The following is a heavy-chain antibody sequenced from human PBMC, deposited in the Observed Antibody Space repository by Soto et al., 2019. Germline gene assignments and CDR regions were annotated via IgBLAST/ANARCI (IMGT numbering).Heavy chain of an antibody. CDR3: TTDKSY. V-gene: IGHV3-15*07. Sequence: EVQLVESGGGLVKPGGSLRLSCAASGFIVSNAWVNWVSQAPGKGLEWVGRIKSETDGGATDYGTPVECRFTISRDDSKSTLYLKMNSLKTEAPAVYYCTTDKSYWGQGTLVTVSA. CDR1: GFIVSNAW. CDR2: IKSETDGGAT. J-gene: IGHJ4*02.